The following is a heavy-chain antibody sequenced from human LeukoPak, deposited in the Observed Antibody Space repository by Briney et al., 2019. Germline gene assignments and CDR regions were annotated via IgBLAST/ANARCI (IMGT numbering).Heavy chain of an antibody. J-gene: IGHJ4*02. V-gene: IGHV3-30*02. CDR2: IRYDGSNK. D-gene: IGHD2-2*01. CDR3: AKGTASGSTYFFDF. Sequence: PGGSLRLSCAASGFTFSSYGMHWVRQAPGKGLEWVAFIRYDGSNKYYADSVKGRFTISRDNSKNTLYLQMNSLRAEDTAIYYCAKGTASGSTYFFDFWGQGTLVTVSS. CDR1: GFTFSSYG.